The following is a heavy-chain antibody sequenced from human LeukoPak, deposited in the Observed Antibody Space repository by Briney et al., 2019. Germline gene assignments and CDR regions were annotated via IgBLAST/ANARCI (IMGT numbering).Heavy chain of an antibody. Sequence: SVKVSCKASGGTFISYAISWVRQAPGQGLEWMGGIIPIFGTANYAQKFQGRVTITADESTSTAYMELSSLRSEDTAVYYCATSGYCSSTSCYTGFDYWGQGNLVTVSS. D-gene: IGHD2-2*02. CDR2: IIPIFGTA. V-gene: IGHV1-69*01. CDR1: GGTFISYA. CDR3: ATSGYCSSTSCYTGFDY. J-gene: IGHJ4*02.